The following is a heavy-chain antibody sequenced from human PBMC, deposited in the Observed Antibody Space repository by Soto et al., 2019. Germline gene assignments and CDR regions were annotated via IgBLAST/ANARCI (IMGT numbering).Heavy chain of an antibody. D-gene: IGHD3-22*01. Sequence: PGGSLRLSYAASGFTFSSYAMSWVRQAPGKGLEWVSAIDGGGGSTFYADSVKGRFTISRDNSKNTLYLQMNSLRADDTAVYYCAKYYYDTSTFSLDCWGQGTLVTVSS. CDR3: AKYYYDTSTFSLDC. CDR1: GFTFSSYA. J-gene: IGHJ4*02. CDR2: IDGGGGST. V-gene: IGHV3-23*01.